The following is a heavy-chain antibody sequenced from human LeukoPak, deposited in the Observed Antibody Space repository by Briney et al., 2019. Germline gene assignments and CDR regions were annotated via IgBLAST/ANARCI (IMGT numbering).Heavy chain of an antibody. Sequence: GGSLRLSCAASGFTFSGSAMHWVRPASGKGLEWVGRIRSKANSYATAYAASVKGRFTISRDDSKNTAYLQMSSLKTEDTAVYYCTSGLGGSYYYYYMDVWGKGTTVTVSS. CDR3: TSGLGGSYYYYYMDV. J-gene: IGHJ6*03. D-gene: IGHD1-26*01. CDR1: GFTFSGSA. CDR2: IRSKANSYAT. V-gene: IGHV3-73*01.